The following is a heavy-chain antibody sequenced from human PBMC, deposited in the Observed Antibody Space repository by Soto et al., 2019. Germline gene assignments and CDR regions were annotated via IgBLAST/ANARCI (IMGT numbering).Heavy chain of an antibody. CDR2: IYYSGST. CDR3: ARNARIQLWSYYYYYGMDV. Sequence: ASETLSLTCTVSGGSVNSGSYYWSWIRQPPGKGLEWIGYIYYSGSTNYNPSLKSRVTISVDTSKNQFSLKLSSVTAADTAVYYCARNARIQLWSYYYYYGMDVWGQGTTVTVSS. V-gene: IGHV4-61*01. D-gene: IGHD5-18*01. CDR1: GGSVNSGSYY. J-gene: IGHJ6*02.